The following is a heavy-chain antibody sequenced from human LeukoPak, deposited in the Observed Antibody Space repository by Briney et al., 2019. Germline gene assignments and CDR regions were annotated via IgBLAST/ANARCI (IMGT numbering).Heavy chain of an antibody. CDR1: AFTFSSYW. D-gene: IGHD5-18*01. CDR3: ARGLGVQLWAPVDY. CDR2: IKQDGSEK. J-gene: IGHJ4*02. Sequence: GGSLRLSCAASAFTFSSYWMGWVRQAPGEGQEWVANIKQDGSEKYYVDSVKGRFTISRDNAKNSLNLQMNSLRAEDTALYYCARGLGVQLWAPVDYWGQGTLVTVSS. V-gene: IGHV3-7*03.